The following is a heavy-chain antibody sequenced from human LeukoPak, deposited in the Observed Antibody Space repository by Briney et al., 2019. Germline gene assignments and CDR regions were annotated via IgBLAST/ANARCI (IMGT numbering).Heavy chain of an antibody. CDR3: APELLRGQWLVQGSDTFDI. J-gene: IGHJ3*02. CDR2: ILHDGSNK. D-gene: IGHD6-19*01. V-gene: IGHV3-33*01. CDR1: GFNFNTSG. Sequence: PGGSLRLSCAPSGFNFNTSGMHWVRQAPGKGLEWVAVILHDGSNKNYADSVKGRFTISRDNSKNTLYLQMNSLRAEDTALYYCAPELLRGQWLVQGSDTFDIWGQGTMVTVSS.